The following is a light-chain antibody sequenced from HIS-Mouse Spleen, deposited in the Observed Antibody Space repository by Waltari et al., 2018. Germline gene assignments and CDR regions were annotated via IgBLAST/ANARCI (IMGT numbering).Light chain of an antibody. Sequence: DIQLTQSPSFLSASVGDRVTITCRASQGISSCLAWYQQKPGKAPKLLIYAASTLQSVVPSRFSGSGSGTEFTLTISSLQPEDFATYYCQQLNSYPPTFGQGTKVEIK. CDR1: QGISSC. CDR3: QQLNSYPPT. V-gene: IGKV1-9*01. J-gene: IGKJ1*01. CDR2: AAS.